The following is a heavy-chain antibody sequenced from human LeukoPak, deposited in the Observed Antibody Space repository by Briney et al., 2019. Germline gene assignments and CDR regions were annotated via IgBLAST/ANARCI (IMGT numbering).Heavy chain of an antibody. J-gene: IGHJ4*02. CDR2: MNTNSGNT. Sequence: ASVKVSCKASGYTFTSYDINWVRQATGQGLEWMGWMNTNSGNTGYAQKFQGRVTMTRNTSISTAYMELSSLRSEDTAVYYCARARIAAAGTTFDYWGQGTLVTVSS. D-gene: IGHD6-13*01. CDR3: ARARIAAAGTTFDY. V-gene: IGHV1-8*01. CDR1: GYTFTSYD.